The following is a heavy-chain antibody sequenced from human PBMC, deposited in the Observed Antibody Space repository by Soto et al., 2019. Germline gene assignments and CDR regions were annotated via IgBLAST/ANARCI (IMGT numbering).Heavy chain of an antibody. Sequence: EVQLVESGGGLVKPGGSLRLSCAASGFTFTRYSMNWVRQAPGKGLEWVSSISSTTNYIYHGDSMKGRFTVSRDSAKNSLYLEMNSLRAEDTAVYYCARESEDLTSNFDYWGQGTLVTVSS. CDR1: GFTFTRYS. CDR3: ARESEDLTSNFDY. CDR2: ISSTTNYI. J-gene: IGHJ4*02. V-gene: IGHV3-21*06.